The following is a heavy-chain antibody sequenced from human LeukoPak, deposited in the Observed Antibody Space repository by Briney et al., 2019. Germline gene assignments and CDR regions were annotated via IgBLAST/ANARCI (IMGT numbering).Heavy chain of an antibody. D-gene: IGHD2-15*01. CDR1: GGTFSSYA. CDR2: IIPIFGTA. CDR3: AREYCSGGSCLYFQH. J-gene: IGHJ1*01. V-gene: IGHV1-69*06. Sequence: SVKVSCKASGGTFSSYAISWVRQAPGQGLEWMGGIIPIFGTANYAQKFQGRVTITADKSTSTAYMELSSLRSEDTAVYYCAREYCSGGSCLYFQHWGQGTLVTVSS.